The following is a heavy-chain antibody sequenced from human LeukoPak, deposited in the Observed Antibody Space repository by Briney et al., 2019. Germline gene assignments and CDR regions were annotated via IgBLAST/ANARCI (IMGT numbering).Heavy chain of an antibody. Sequence: ASVKVSCKASGYTFTGYYMHWVRQAPGQGLEWMGWINPNSGGTNYAQKFQGRVTMTRDTSISTAYMELSRLRSEDAAVYYCARGPHYYYYMDVWGKGTTVTVSS. V-gene: IGHV1-2*02. CDR3: ARGPHYYYYMDV. J-gene: IGHJ6*03. CDR2: INPNSGGT. CDR1: GYTFTGYY.